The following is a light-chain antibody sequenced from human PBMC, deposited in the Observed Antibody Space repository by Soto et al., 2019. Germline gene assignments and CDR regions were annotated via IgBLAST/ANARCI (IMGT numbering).Light chain of an antibody. CDR2: GAS. CDR3: QQYHTWPIT. J-gene: IGKJ4*01. V-gene: IGKV3-15*01. CDR1: QGVSRK. Sequence: EILLPPSTATLSVAPGERVTFSCRASQGVSRKLAWYQHKPGQAPRLLISGASTGATGIPARLSGSGSGTEFTLTISSLQSEDCAIYYCQQYHTWPITFGGGTKVDIK.